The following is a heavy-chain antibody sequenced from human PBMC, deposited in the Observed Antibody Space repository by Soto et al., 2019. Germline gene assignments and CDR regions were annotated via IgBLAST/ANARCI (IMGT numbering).Heavy chain of an antibody. CDR3: ARLFDTSGWYDY. Sequence: GESLKISCKGSGYSFTSYWIGWVRQMPGKGLERMGIIYPGDSDTRYSPSFQGQVTISADKSITTTYLQWSSLKASDTAIYYCARLFDTSGWYDYWGQGTLVTVS. CDR2: IYPGDSDT. V-gene: IGHV5-51*01. D-gene: IGHD6-19*01. J-gene: IGHJ4*02. CDR1: GYSFTSYW.